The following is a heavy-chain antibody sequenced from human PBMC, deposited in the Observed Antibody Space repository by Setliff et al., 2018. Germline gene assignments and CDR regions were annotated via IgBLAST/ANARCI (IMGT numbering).Heavy chain of an antibody. Sequence: SETLSLTCAAYGGTFSDYHWTWIRQSPEKGLEWIGEINHRGSTNYNLSLKSRVTISIDTSKDQFSLKLNSVTAADTAVYYCARDPVKQLVNWFDPWGQGTLVTVSS. V-gene: IGHV4-34*01. J-gene: IGHJ5*02. CDR2: INHRGST. CDR1: GGTFSDYH. D-gene: IGHD3-10*01. CDR3: ARDPVKQLVNWFDP.